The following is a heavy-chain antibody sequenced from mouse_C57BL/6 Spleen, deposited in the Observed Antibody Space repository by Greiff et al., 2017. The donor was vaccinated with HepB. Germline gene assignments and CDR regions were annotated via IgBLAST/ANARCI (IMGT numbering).Heavy chain of an antibody. CDR1: GYSITSGYY. J-gene: IGHJ4*01. CDR2: ISYDGSN. V-gene: IGHV3-6*01. Sequence: VQLKESGPGLVKPSQSLSLTCSVTGYSITSGYYWNWIRQFPGNKLEWMGYISYDGSNNYNPSLKNRISITRDTSKNQFFLKLNSVTTEDTATYYCARDLGSPYAMDYWGQGTSVTVSS. CDR3: ARDLGSPYAMDY. D-gene: IGHD1-1*01.